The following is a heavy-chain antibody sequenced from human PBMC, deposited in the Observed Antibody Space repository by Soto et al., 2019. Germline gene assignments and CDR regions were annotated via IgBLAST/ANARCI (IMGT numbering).Heavy chain of an antibody. Sequence: QLQLQESGSGLVKPSQTLSLTCAVSGGSISSADYSWSWIRQPPGKGLEWIGFISHSGSTYYNPSLKRRVTISVDRSKNQVSLKLNSVIAADTAVYYCAGETSGINWFDPWGQGTLVTVSS. CDR3: AGETSGINWFDP. CDR1: GGSISSADYS. J-gene: IGHJ5*02. D-gene: IGHD3-10*01. CDR2: ISHSGST. V-gene: IGHV4-30-2*01.